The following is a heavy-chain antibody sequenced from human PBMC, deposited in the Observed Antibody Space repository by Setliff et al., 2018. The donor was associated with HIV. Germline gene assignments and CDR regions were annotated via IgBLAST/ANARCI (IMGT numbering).Heavy chain of an antibody. D-gene: IGHD6-6*01. J-gene: IGHJ3*02. CDR2: IYYSGST. CDR1: GGSISSFY. V-gene: IGHV4-59*08. Sequence: SETLSLTCAVSGGSISSFYWSWIRQSPGKGLEWIGTIYYSGSTNYNPSLKSRVTISVDTSKNQFSLKLSSVTAADTAVYYCARLGQLGGAFDIWGQGTMVTVSS. CDR3: ARLGQLGGAFDI.